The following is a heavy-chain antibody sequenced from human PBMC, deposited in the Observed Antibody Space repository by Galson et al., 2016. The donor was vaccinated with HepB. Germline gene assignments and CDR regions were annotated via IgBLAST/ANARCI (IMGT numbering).Heavy chain of an antibody. Sequence: SLRLSCAASAFTFSTYWMHWVRQAPGKGLVWVSRINSDGSSTSYADSVKGRFTISRDNAKNTLYLRMNSLRAEDTAVYYCARGGSTTCKDRGQGTLVTVSS. D-gene: IGHD2-2*01. CDR1: AFTFSTYW. V-gene: IGHV3-74*01. CDR2: INSDGSST. CDR3: ARGGSTTCKD. J-gene: IGHJ4*02.